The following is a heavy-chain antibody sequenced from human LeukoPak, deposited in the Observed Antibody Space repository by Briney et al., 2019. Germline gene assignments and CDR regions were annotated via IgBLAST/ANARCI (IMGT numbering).Heavy chain of an antibody. D-gene: IGHD3-22*01. V-gene: IGHV3-23*01. CDR3: AKDFYYDSTSIDY. Sequence: GGSLRLSCAASGFTLSNVWMSWVRQAPGKGLEWVSAISAGGGSTYYADSVKGRFTISRDNSKNTLFLQMNSLRAEDTAVYYCAKDFYYDSTSIDYWGQGTLVTVSS. J-gene: IGHJ4*02. CDR1: GFTLSNVW. CDR2: ISAGGGST.